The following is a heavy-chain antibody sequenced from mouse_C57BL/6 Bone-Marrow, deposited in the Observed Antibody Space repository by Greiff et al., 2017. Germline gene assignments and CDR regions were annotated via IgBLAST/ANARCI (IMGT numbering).Heavy chain of an antibody. CDR2: ISAGGSYT. CDR3: ARDWTVVAHYWYFDV. D-gene: IGHD1-1*01. CDR1: GFTFSSYA. Sequence: EVKLVESGGGLVKPGGSLKLSCAASGFTFSSYAMSWVRQTPEKRLEWVATISAGGSYTYYPDNVKGRFTISRDNAKNNLYLQMSHLKSEDTAMYYCARDWTVVAHYWYFDVWGTGTTVTVSS. J-gene: IGHJ1*03. V-gene: IGHV5-4*01.